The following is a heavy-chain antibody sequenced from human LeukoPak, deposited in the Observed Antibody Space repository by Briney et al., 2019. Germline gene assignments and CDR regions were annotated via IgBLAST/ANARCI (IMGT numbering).Heavy chain of an antibody. CDR3: GVGASSASEFDY. J-gene: IGHJ4*02. V-gene: IGHV3-21*01. CDR1: GFTFSDYA. D-gene: IGHD1-26*01. CDR2: ITGSSYNK. Sequence: GGSLRLSCAASGFTFSDYALNWVRQAPGKGLEGISSITGSSYNKYYAESLKGRVTISRDNAKNSLYLQMDSLRAEDTAVYYCGVGASSASEFDYWGQGTLVTVSS.